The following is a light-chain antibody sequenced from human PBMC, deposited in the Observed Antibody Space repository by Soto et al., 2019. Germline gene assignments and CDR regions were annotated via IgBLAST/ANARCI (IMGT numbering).Light chain of an antibody. CDR1: QSLNNR. CDR3: QQAGGP. J-gene: IGKJ3*01. CDR2: DAS. V-gene: IGKV1-5*01. Sequence: IQLTQSPSTLSASVGDRVTITCWASQSLNNRLAWYQQKPGKAPKLLIYDASSLESGVPSRFSGSGSGTEFTLTISSLQPDDFATYYCQQAGGPFGPGTKVDIK.